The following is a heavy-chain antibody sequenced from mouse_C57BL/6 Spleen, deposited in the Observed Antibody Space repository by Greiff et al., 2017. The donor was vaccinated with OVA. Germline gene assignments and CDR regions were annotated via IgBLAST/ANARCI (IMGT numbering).Heavy chain of an antibody. CDR2: ISGGGGNT. CDR3: ARHDYYGSSYCWYFDV. V-gene: IGHV5-9*01. D-gene: IGHD1-1*01. J-gene: IGHJ1*03. CDR1: GFTFSSYT. Sequence: EVKLMESGGGLVKPGGSLKLSCAASGFTFSSYTMSWVRQTPEKRLEWVATISGGGGNTYYPDSVKGRFTISRDNAKNTLYLQMSSLRSEDTALYYCARHDYYGSSYCWYFDVWGTGTTVTVSS.